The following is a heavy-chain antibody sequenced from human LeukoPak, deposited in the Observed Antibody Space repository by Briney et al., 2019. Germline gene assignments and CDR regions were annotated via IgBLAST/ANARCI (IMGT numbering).Heavy chain of an antibody. CDR1: GYTFTSYA. Sequence: ASVKVSCKASGYTFTSYAMHWVRQAPGQRLEWMGWINAGNGNTKYSQKFQGRVTITRDTSASTAYMELSSLRSEDTAVYYCAREGSGYSSGWYPGEYYGMDVWGQGTTVTVSS. J-gene: IGHJ6*02. CDR3: AREGSGYSSGWYPGEYYGMDV. CDR2: INAGNGNT. D-gene: IGHD6-19*01. V-gene: IGHV1-3*01.